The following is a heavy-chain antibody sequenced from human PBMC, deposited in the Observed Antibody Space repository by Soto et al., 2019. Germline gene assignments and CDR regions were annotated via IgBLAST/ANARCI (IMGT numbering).Heavy chain of an antibody. V-gene: IGHV1-46*01. J-gene: IGHJ4*02. D-gene: IGHD6-13*01. Sequence: QVQLVQSGAEVRKPGASVKVSCRTSGYTFTHYYVHWVRQAPGQGLEWLGSINPASGSTNSPHEFLGRVTLPMDTSTTTDYMERSGLRAEDTAIFYCARDLAAGDHWGQGTLVTVSS. CDR1: GYTFTHYY. CDR2: INPASGST. CDR3: ARDLAAGDH.